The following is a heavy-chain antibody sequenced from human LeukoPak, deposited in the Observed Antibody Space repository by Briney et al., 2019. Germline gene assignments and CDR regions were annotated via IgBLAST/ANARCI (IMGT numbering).Heavy chain of an antibody. V-gene: IGHV3-7*03. D-gene: IGHD5-24*01. J-gene: IGHJ1*01. CDR2: INQDGSEI. Sequence: WVANINQDGSEIYYVDSVKGRFTISRDNAKNSLYLQMNSLRAEDSAMYYCARRDGYSIFQHWGQGTLVTVSS. CDR3: ARRDGYSIFQH.